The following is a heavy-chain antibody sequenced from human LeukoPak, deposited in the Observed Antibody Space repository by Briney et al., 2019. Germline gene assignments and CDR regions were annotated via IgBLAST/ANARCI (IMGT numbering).Heavy chain of an antibody. D-gene: IGHD6-13*01. CDR2: ISSSSSYI. Sequence: PGGSLRLSCAASGLTFSSYTMSWVRQAPGKGLEWVSSISSSSSYIYYADSVKGRFTVSRDNAKTSLYLQVNSLRADDSALYYCARLAAAGTDFDYWGLGTQVAVSS. CDR3: ARLAAAGTDFDY. J-gene: IGHJ4*02. V-gene: IGHV3-21*01. CDR1: GLTFSSYT.